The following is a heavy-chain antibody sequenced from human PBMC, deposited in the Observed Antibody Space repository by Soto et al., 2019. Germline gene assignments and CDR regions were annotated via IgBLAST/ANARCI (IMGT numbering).Heavy chain of an antibody. D-gene: IGHD3-10*01. J-gene: IGHJ3*02. Sequence: SETLSLTCAVYGGSFSGYYWSWIRQPPGKGLEWIGEINHSGSTNYNPSLKSRVTISVDTSKNQFSLKLSSVTAADTAVYYCARRGSGSYFVFRYAFDIWGQGTMVTVSS. CDR3: ARRGSGSYFVFRYAFDI. CDR2: INHSGST. V-gene: IGHV4-34*01. CDR1: GGSFSGYY.